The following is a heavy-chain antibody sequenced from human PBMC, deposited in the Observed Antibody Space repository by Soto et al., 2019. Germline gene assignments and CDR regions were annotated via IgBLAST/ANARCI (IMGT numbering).Heavy chain of an antibody. CDR3: ARPLRFLEWSTRSSGLGV. V-gene: IGHV3-30-3*01. Sequence: SLSSSAAGCTCRSYGLRWVRQAQDKGLEWVAVISYDGSNKYYADSVKGRFTISRDNSKNTLYLQMNSLRAEDTAVYYCARPLRFLEWSTRSSGLGVWGQGTSVTVSS. D-gene: IGHD3-3*01. CDR2: ISYDGSNK. J-gene: IGHJ6*02. CDR1: GCTCRSYG.